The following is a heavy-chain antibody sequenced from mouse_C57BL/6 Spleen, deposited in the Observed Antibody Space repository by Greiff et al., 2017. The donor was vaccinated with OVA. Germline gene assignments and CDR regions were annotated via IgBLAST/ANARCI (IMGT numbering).Heavy chain of an antibody. CDR2: IYPRSGNT. V-gene: IGHV1-81*01. CDR1: GYTFTSYG. CDR3: ARRDDYDEGYFDY. J-gene: IGHJ2*01. D-gene: IGHD2-4*01. Sequence: QVQLKESGAELARPGASVKLSCKASGYTFTSYGISWVKQRTGQGLEWIGEIYPRSGNTYYNEKFKGKATLTADKSSSTAYMELRSLTSEDSAVYFCARRDDYDEGYFDYWGQGTTLTVSS.